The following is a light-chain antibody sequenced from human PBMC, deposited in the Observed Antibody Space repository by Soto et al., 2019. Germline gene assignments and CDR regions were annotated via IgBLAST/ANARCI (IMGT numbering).Light chain of an antibody. CDR1: QSVNSN. CDR3: QEYNDWPLT. V-gene: IGKV3-15*01. J-gene: IGKJ4*01. Sequence: EKVMTQSPAALSVSPGERATLSCRASQSVNSNLAWYQKKPGQAPRLLLYGASTRATGIPARFSASASGTEFTLTLSSLQSEDSEVDYCQEYNDWPLTFGGGTKVGIK. CDR2: GAS.